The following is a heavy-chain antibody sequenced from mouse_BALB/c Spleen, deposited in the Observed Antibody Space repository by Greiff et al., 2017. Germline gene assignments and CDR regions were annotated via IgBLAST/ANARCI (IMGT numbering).Heavy chain of an antibody. J-gene: IGHJ4*01. D-gene: IGHD1-1*01. V-gene: IGHV1-87*01. Sequence: QVQLKESGAELARPGASVKLSCKASGYTFTSYWMQWVKQRPGQGLEWIGAIYPGDGDTRYTQKFKGKATLTADKSSSTAYMQLSSLASEDAAVYDCASSTTRAMDYWGQGTSVTVSS. CDR1: GYTFTSYW. CDR2: IYPGDGDT. CDR3: ASSTTRAMDY.